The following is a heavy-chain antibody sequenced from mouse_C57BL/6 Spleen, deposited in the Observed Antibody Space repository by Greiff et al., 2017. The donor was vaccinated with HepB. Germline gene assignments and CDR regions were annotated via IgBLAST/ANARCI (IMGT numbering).Heavy chain of an antibody. Sequence: QVQLQQSGPGLVQPSQSLSITCTVSGFSLTSYGVHWVRQSPGKGLEWLGVIWSGGSTDYNAAFISRLSISKDNSKSQVFFKMNSLQADDTAIYYCARSGAQATFAYWGQGTLVTVSA. CDR2: IWSGGST. J-gene: IGHJ3*01. CDR1: GFSLTSYG. CDR3: ARSGAQATFAY. V-gene: IGHV2-2*01. D-gene: IGHD3-2*02.